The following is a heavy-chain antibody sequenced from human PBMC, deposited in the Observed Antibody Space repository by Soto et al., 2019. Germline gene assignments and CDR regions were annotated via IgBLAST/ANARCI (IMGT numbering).Heavy chain of an antibody. CDR1: GYTFTSSA. Sequence: ASVKVSCKASGYTFTSSAIHWVRQAPGQGLEWMGWINAGNGNIKHSQKFQHRVTITRDTSASTAYMELSSLRFEDTAVYYCARDGAVAGDSNFDYWGQGTLVTVSS. J-gene: IGHJ4*02. V-gene: IGHV1-3*01. CDR3: ARDGAVAGDSNFDY. CDR2: INAGNGNI. D-gene: IGHD6-19*01.